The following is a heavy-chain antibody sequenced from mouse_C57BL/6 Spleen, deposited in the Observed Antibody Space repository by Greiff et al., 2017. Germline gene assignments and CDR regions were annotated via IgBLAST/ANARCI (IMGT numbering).Heavy chain of an antibody. CDR1: GYTFTDYE. Sequence: VQLQQSGAELVRPGASVTLSCKASGYTFTDYEMHWVKQTPVHGLEWIGAIDPETGGTAYNQKFKGKAILTADKSSSTAYMELRSLTSEDSAVXYCTRSFITTVVAPYFDVWGTGTTVTVSS. V-gene: IGHV1-15*01. CDR3: TRSFITTVVAPYFDV. D-gene: IGHD1-1*01. CDR2: IDPETGGT. J-gene: IGHJ1*03.